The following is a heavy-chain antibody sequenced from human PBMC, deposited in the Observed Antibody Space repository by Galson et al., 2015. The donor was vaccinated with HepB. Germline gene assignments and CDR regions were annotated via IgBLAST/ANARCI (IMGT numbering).Heavy chain of an antibody. CDR2: INPSGGST. CDR3: ARVAVTDYYYYGMDV. D-gene: IGHD4-17*01. Sequence: SVKVSCKASGYTFTSYYMHWVRQAPGQGLEWMGIINPSGGSTSYAQKFQGRVTMTRDTSTSTVYMELRSLRSDDTAVYYCARVAVTDYYYYGMDVWGQGTTVTVSS. CDR1: GYTFTSYY. J-gene: IGHJ6*02. V-gene: IGHV1-46*01.